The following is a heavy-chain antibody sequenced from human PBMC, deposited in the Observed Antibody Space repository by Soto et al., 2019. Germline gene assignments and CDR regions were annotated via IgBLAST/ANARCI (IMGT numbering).Heavy chain of an antibody. D-gene: IGHD3-22*01. CDR3: ARDNDSSQKGYFDY. CDR2: IKQDGSEK. Sequence: GGSLRLSCAASGFTFSSYWMSWVRQAPGKGLEWVANIKQDGSEKYYVDSVKGRFTISRDNAKNSLYLQMNSLRAEDTAVYYCARDNDSSQKGYFDYWGQGTLVTVSS. CDR1: GFTFSSYW. J-gene: IGHJ4*02. V-gene: IGHV3-7*03.